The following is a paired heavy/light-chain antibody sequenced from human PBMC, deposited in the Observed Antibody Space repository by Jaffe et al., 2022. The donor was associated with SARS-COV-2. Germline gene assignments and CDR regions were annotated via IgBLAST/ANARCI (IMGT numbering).Light chain of an antibody. J-gene: IGKJ4*01. Sequence: DIQMTQSPSSLSASVGDRVTITCQASQDITNYLNWYQQKPGKAPKLLIYDASNLETGVPSRFSGSGSGTDFTFAISSLQPEDIATYYCQQFANLPLTFGGGTKVEIK. V-gene: IGKV1-33*01. CDR2: DAS. CDR1: QDITNY. CDR3: QQFANLPLT.
Heavy chain of an antibody. V-gene: IGHV4-59*01. CDR2: IYYSGST. CDR3: ARSYSSGGGYYYYYMDV. CDR1: GGSISAYY. Sequence: QVQLQESGPGLVKPSETLSLTCTVSGGSISAYYWSWIRQPPGKGLEWIGYIYYSGSTNYNPSLKSRVTISLDTSKNQFSLKVSSVTAADTAVYYCARSYSSGGGYYYYYMDVWGKGTTVTVSS. J-gene: IGHJ6*03. D-gene: IGHD6-19*01.